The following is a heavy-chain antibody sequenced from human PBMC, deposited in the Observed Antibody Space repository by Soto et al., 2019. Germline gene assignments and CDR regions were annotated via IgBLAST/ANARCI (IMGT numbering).Heavy chain of an antibody. CDR2: IYWDDDK. D-gene: IGHD3-3*01. CDR1: GFSLTTSGAG. CDR3: AHRVLRTVFGLVTTTAIYFDF. V-gene: IGHV2-5*02. J-gene: IGHJ4*02. Sequence: QITLNESGPTPVKPRQTLTLTCTFSGFSLTTSGAGVGWIRQSPGKAPEWLALIYWDDDKRYSPSLKSRLTIPKDTSKNQVVLTMADLDPADTATYYCAHRVLRTVFGLVTTTAIYFDFWGQGTPVAVSS.